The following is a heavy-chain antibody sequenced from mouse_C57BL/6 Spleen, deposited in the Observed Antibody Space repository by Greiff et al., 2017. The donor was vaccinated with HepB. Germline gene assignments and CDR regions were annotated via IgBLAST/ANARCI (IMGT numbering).Heavy chain of an antibody. V-gene: IGHV1-80*01. CDR2: IYPGDGDT. Sequence: VKLMESGAELVKPGASVKISCKASGYAFSSYWMNWVKQRPGKGLEWIGQIYPGDGDTNYNGKFKGKATLTADKSSSTAYMQLSSLTSEDSAVYFCAREGSSGSFAYWGQGTLVTVSA. CDR3: AREGSSGSFAY. D-gene: IGHD3-2*02. J-gene: IGHJ3*01. CDR1: GYAFSSYW.